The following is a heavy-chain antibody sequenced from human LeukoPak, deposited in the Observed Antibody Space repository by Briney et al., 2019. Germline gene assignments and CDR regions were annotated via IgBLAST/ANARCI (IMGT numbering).Heavy chain of an antibody. Sequence: SETLSLTCTVSGGSISRYYWSWIRLPPGKGLEWIGEINHSGSTNYNPSLKSRVTISVDTSKNQFSLKLSSVTAADTAVYYCARVTGERNRRIAAAGTGRWFDPWGQGTLVTVSS. J-gene: IGHJ5*02. D-gene: IGHD6-13*01. V-gene: IGHV4-34*01. CDR1: GGSISRYY. CDR3: ARVTGERNRRIAAAGTGRWFDP. CDR2: INHSGST.